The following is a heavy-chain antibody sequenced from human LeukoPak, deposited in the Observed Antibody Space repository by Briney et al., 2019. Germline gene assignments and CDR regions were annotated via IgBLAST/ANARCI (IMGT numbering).Heavy chain of an antibody. D-gene: IGHD1-26*01. CDR2: INPYSGIP. V-gene: IGHV1-2*06. J-gene: IGHJ4*02. CDR3: ARDLSSTPNWEFDY. Sequence: ASVKVSCKASGYTFTSYGISWVRQAPGQGLEWMGRINPYSGIPEFGHNFQGRVTMTRDTSINTAYMTLSGLTFDDTAVYYCARDLSSTPNWEFDYWGQGTVVTVSS. CDR1: GYTFTSYG.